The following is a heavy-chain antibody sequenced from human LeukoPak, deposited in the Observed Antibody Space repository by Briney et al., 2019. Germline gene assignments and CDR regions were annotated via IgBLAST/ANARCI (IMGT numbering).Heavy chain of an antibody. V-gene: IGHV4-30-2*01. J-gene: IGHJ4*02. Sequence: SPTLSLTCTVFGGSISSGGYYWSWIRQPPGKGLEWIGYIYHSGSTYYNPSLKSRVTISVDRSKNQFSLKLSSVTAADTAVYYCARVAAAVEQFDYWGQGTLVTVSS. CDR2: IYHSGST. CDR3: ARVAAAVEQFDY. D-gene: IGHD6-13*01. CDR1: GGSISSGGYY.